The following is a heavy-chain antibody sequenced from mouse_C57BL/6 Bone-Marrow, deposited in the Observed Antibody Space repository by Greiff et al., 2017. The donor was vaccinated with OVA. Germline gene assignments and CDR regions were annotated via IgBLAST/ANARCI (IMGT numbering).Heavy chain of an antibody. V-gene: IGHV1-42*01. CDR3: ARGGTSPFAY. CDR2: INPSTGGT. Sequence: EVKVVESGPELVKPGASVKISCKASGYSFTGYYMNWVKQSPEKSLEWIGEINPSTGGTTYNQKFKAKATLTVDKSSSTAYMQLKSLTSEDSAVYSCARGGTSPFAYWGQGTLVTVSA. CDR1: GYSFTGYY. J-gene: IGHJ3*01. D-gene: IGHD4-1*01.